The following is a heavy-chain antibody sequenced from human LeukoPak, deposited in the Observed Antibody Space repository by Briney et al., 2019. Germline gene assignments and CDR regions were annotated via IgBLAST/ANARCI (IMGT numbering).Heavy chain of an antibody. J-gene: IGHJ3*02. V-gene: IGHV1-2*02. CDR3: ARNLWFGESSDAFDM. CDR1: GYSFTSYY. Sequence: ASVKVSCKASGYSFTSYYMHWVRQAPGQGLEWMGWINPKSGGTNYAQKFQGRVTMTRDTSISTAYMDMSSLRSDDTAVYYCARNLWFGESSDAFDMWGQGTMVTVSS. CDR2: INPKSGGT. D-gene: IGHD3-10*01.